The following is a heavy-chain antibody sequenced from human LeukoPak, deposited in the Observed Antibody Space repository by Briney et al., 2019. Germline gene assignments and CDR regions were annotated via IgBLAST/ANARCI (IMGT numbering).Heavy chain of an antibody. CDR1: GFTFSSYA. Sequence: PGGSLRLSCAASGFTFSSYAMSWVRQAPGKGLEWVSSITGGGYSTYYADSVKGRFTISRDNSGNTLFLHMDSLRAEDTAVYCCAKDASYSGTYIANFDYWGQGTLVTVSS. D-gene: IGHD1-26*01. V-gene: IGHV3-23*01. CDR3: AKDASYSGTYIANFDY. J-gene: IGHJ4*02. CDR2: ITGGGYST.